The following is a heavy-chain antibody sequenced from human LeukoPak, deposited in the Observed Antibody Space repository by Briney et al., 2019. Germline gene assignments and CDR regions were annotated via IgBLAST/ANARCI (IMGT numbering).Heavy chain of an antibody. CDR2: ISWNNGSI. CDR3: AKDIGYYGSGSLNY. CDR1: GFTFDDYA. Sequence: GGSLRLSCAASGFTFDDYAMHWVRQAPGKGLEWVSGISWNNGSIGYADSVKGRFTISRDNAKNSLYLQMNSLRAEDTALYYCAKDIGYYGSGSLNYWGQGTLVTVSS. J-gene: IGHJ4*02. V-gene: IGHV3-9*01. D-gene: IGHD3-10*01.